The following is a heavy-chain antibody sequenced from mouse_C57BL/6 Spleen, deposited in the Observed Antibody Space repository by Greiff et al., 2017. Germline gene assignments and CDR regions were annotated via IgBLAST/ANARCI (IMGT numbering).Heavy chain of an antibody. CDR3: TRYGYYGFAY. CDR2: IDPADGDT. Sequence: VQLQQSGAELVRPGASVKLSCTASGFNIKDYYMHWVKQRPEQGLAWIGRIDPADGDTEYAPKFQGKATMTADTTSNTSYLHLSSLSSEDTAVYYCTRYGYYGFAYWGQGTLVTVSA. J-gene: IGHJ3*01. V-gene: IGHV14-1*01. CDR1: GFNIKDYY. D-gene: IGHD2-3*01.